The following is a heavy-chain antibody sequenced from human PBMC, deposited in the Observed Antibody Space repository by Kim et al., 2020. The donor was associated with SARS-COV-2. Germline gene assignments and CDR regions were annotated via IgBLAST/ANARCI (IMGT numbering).Heavy chain of an antibody. J-gene: IGHJ6*02. CDR2: FYYSGST. V-gene: IGHV4-31*03. D-gene: IGHD3-10*01. CDR1: GGSISSGGYY. Sequence: SETLSLTCTVSGGSISSGGYYWSWIRQHQGKGRDGIGYFYYSGSTYYNPSLKVRVTISVATSKNQFSLKLGSVTAADTAVCYCARDAHARMVRGVIRGYGMDVWGQGTTVTVSS. CDR3: ARDAHARMVRGVIRGYGMDV.